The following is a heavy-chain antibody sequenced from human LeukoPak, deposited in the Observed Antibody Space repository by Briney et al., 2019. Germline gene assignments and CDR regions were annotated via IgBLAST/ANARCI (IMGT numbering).Heavy chain of an antibody. J-gene: IGHJ3*02. CDR3: AKDRLYGDYEDAFDI. Sequence: GGSLRLSCAASGFTFSSYSMHWVRQAPGKGLEWVAVISSDGSNKYYADSVKGRFTISRDNSKNTLYLQMNSLRAEDTAVYYCAKDRLYGDYEDAFDIWGQGTMVTVSS. CDR1: GFTFSSYS. CDR2: ISSDGSNK. V-gene: IGHV3-30-3*01. D-gene: IGHD4-17*01.